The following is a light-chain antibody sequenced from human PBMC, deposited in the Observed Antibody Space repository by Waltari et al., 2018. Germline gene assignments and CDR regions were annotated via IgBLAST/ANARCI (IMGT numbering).Light chain of an antibody. J-gene: IGKJ4*01. V-gene: IGKV3-15*01. Sequence: EIVMTQSPATLSVSPGERATLSCRASQSVDSHVAWYKQDPGQAPRLLIYVASTRATAIPARFSGSGSGTEFTLTISSLQSEDSGVYYCQHYENWPHTFGGGTKVEIK. CDR1: QSVDSH. CDR2: VAS. CDR3: QHYENWPHT.